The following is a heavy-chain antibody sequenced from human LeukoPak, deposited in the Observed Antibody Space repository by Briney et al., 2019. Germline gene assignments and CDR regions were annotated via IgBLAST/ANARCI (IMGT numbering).Heavy chain of an antibody. J-gene: IGHJ4*02. CDR1: GVRFDDYA. Sequence: PGGSLRLSCAASGVRFDDYAMHCVRQAPGKGLGWVSRINSDWGSTSYADSVKGRVTISRDTAKNTLYLQMNSLRAEDTAVYYCARGHSSGWYYWGQGTLVTVSS. CDR3: ARGHSSGWYY. V-gene: IGHV3-74*01. D-gene: IGHD6-19*01. CDR2: INSDWGST.